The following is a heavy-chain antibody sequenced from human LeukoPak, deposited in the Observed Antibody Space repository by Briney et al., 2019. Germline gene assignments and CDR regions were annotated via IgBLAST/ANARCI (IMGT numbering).Heavy chain of an antibody. Sequence: SSETLSLTCTVSGGSISTYYWSWIRQPPGKGLEWIGYIYYNGATDYNPSPKSRVTISGDTSNNQFSLKLTSVTTADTAVYFCARTGRRGYFDFWGRGTLVTVSS. CDR2: IYYNGAT. V-gene: IGHV4-59*01. CDR3: ARTGRRGYFDF. J-gene: IGHJ2*01. D-gene: IGHD1-14*01. CDR1: GGSISTYY.